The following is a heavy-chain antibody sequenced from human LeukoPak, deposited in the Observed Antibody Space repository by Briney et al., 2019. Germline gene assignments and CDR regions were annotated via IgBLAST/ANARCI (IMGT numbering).Heavy chain of an antibody. CDR2: MNPITGST. CDR3: ARVKRFPTVWFDP. CDR1: GYTFSDYD. V-gene: IGHV1-8*01. D-gene: IGHD3-10*01. Sequence: ASVKVSCKASGYTFSDYDINWVRQAAGQGLEWMGWMNPITGSTGYVQKFRGRIIMTRDTSMTTAFMELTSLTSDDTAIYYCARVKRFPTVWFDPWGQGTLVSVSS. J-gene: IGHJ5*02.